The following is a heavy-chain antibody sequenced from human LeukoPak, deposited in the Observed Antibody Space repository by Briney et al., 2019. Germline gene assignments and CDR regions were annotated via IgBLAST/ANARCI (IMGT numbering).Heavy chain of an antibody. D-gene: IGHD3-3*01. CDR1: GASIRNKF. V-gene: IGHV4-59*01. Sequence: PSETLSLTCDVSGASIRNKFWSWLRHPPGKALEWIGYISYTGTTNYNPSLQSRVTISVDTSKSQLSLKLTSMTAADTAVYYCARDTSGYYGRYEHWGQGTLVTVSS. CDR3: ARDTSGYYGRYEH. J-gene: IGHJ4*02. CDR2: ISYTGTT.